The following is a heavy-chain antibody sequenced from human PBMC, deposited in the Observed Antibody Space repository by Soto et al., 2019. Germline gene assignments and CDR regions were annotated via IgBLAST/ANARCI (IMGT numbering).Heavy chain of an antibody. CDR2: ISAYTDTP. D-gene: IGHD2-2*01. CDR1: GYTFTNFG. V-gene: IGHV1-18*01. J-gene: IGHJ5*02. Sequence: ASVKVSCKASGYTFTNFGVTWVRRAPGQGLEWMGWISAYTDTPNYAQKFQGRVTMTIDTSTSTAYMDLRSPTSDDTAVYYCARVIPGVEAWFDPWGQGTLVTVSS. CDR3: ARVIPGVEAWFDP.